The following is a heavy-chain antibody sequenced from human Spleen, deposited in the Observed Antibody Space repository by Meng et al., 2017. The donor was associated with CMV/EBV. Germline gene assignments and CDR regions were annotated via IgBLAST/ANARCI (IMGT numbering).Heavy chain of an antibody. D-gene: IGHD2/OR15-2a*01. CDR1: GNSFTTYW. V-gene: IGHV5-51*01. CDR2: IYTGDSDT. CDR3: AKESTRGFDP. Sequence: ESLKISCRDFGNSFTTYWINWVRQVPGKGLEWMGIIYTGDSDTRYSPSFQGQVTISVDKSISTAYLQWDNLKASDTAIYYCAKESTRGFDPWGQGTLVTVSS. J-gene: IGHJ5*02.